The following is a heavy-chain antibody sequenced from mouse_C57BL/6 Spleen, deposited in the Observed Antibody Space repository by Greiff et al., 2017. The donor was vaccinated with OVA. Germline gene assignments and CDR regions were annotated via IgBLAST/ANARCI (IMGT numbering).Heavy chain of an antibody. CDR3: ARSPYDGYWDY. CDR1: GYTFTSYW. CDR2: IHPNSGST. V-gene: IGHV1-64*01. J-gene: IGHJ2*01. Sequence: QVQLQQPGAELVKPGASVKLSCKASGYTFTSYWMHWVKQRPGQGLEWIGMIHPNSGSTNYNEKFKSKATLTVDKSSSTAYMQLSSLTSEDSAVYYCARSPYDGYWDYWGQGTTLTVSS. D-gene: IGHD2-3*01.